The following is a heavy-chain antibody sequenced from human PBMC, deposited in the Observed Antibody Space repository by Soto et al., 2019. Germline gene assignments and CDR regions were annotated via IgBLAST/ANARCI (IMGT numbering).Heavy chain of an antibody. D-gene: IGHD4-17*01. Sequence: EVQLVESGGGLVKPGASLRLSCAASGFTFSSYSMNWVRQAPGKGLEWVSSISSSSSYIYYADSVKGRFTISRDNAKNSLYLQMNSLRAEDTAVYYCARESRAPLTTVTTHFYYWGQGTLVTVSS. V-gene: IGHV3-21*01. J-gene: IGHJ4*02. CDR2: ISSSSSYI. CDR1: GFTFSSYS. CDR3: ARESRAPLTTVTTHFYY.